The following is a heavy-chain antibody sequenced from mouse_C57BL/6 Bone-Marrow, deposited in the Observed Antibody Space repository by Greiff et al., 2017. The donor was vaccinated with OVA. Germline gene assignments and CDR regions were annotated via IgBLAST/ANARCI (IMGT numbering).Heavy chain of an antibody. CDR3: ARDSNSWFAY. CDR1: GYTFTSYW. D-gene: IGHD2-5*01. J-gene: IGHJ3*01. CDR2: IYPGSGST. Sequence: QVQLQQSGAELVKPGASVKMSCKASGYTFTSYWITWVKQSTGQGLEWIGDIYPGSGSTNYNEKFKSKATLTVDTSSSTAYMQLSSLTSEASAVYYCARDSNSWFAYWGQGTLVTVSA. V-gene: IGHV1-55*01.